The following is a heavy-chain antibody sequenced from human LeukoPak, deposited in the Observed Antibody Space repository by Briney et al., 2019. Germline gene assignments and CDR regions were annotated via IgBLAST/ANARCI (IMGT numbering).Heavy chain of an antibody. CDR2: ISYDGSNK. Sequence: GGSLRLSCAASGFTFSDYTMHWVRQAPGKGLEWVALISYDGSNKYCADSVKGRFTISRDNSQNTLYLQMNSLRGDDTAVFYCARGKPDYWGQGTLVTVSS. CDR3: ARGKPDY. CDR1: GFTFSDYT. V-gene: IGHV3-30*04. J-gene: IGHJ4*02.